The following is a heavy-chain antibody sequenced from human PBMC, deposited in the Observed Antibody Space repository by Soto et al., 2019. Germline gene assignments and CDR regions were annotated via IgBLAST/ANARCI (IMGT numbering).Heavy chain of an antibody. CDR1: GGSISSGDYY. V-gene: IGHV4-39*01. CDR2: VYYSGST. D-gene: IGHD3-9*01. J-gene: IGHJ4*02. CDR3: GRLEGLATISYYFDY. Sequence: AETLSLTGTVSGGSISSGDYYWSWIRQPPGKGLEWIGSVYYSGSTYYNPSLESRVTISVDKSENQFSLKLMSLSAADTAVYYCGRLEGLATISYYFDYWGQGALVTVSS.